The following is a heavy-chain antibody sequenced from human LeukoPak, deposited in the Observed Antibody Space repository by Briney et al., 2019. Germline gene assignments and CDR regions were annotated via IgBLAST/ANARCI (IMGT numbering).Heavy chain of an antibody. CDR2: MSHSGTT. D-gene: IGHD1-26*01. Sequence: SETLSLTCTVSGGSTGGYYWSWIRQPPGRRLEWIAYMSHSGTTKYNPSLESRVTISVDASKNQFSLKLSSVTAADTAVYYCARQPSGRYLLDYWGQGTLVTVSS. V-gene: IGHV4-59*08. CDR1: GGSTGGYY. CDR3: ARQPSGRYLLDY. J-gene: IGHJ4*02.